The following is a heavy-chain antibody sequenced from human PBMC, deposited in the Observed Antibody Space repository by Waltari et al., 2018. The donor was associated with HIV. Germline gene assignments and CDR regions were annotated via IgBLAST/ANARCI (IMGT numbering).Heavy chain of an antibody. D-gene: IGHD7-27*01. J-gene: IGHJ2*01. Sequence: QVQLQGSGPGLVKPSETLYLTCTVSGYSISSRYYCGCIRQPPGKGLEWIGSMYHSGSTYYNPSLKCRVTMSVRTSKYQVSLKLSLVTAADTAVYDCARVSGEYWDFDLWGRGTLVTVSS. CDR2: MYHSGST. CDR1: GYSISSRYY. CDR3: ARVSGEYWDFDL. V-gene: IGHV4-38-2*02.